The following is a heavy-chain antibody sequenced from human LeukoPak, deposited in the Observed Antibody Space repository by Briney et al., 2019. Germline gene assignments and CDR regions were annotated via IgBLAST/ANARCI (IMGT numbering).Heavy chain of an antibody. V-gene: IGHV3-23*01. D-gene: IGHD3-9*01. CDR1: GFTFSSYG. CDR2: ISGSGGST. Sequence: GGSLRLSCAASGFTFSSYGMRWVRQAPGKGLEWVSAISGSGGSTYYADSVKGRFTISRDNSKNTLYLQMHSLRAEDTAVYYCAKSGNLDYDILTGYYRRAFDIWGQGTMVTVSS. J-gene: IGHJ3*02. CDR3: AKSGNLDYDILTGYYRRAFDI.